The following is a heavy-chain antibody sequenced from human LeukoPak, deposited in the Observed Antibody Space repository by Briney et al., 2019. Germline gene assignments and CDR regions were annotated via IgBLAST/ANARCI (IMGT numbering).Heavy chain of an antibody. CDR3: ARDQYYDFWSGHRTSDY. CDR2: ISSRGNSI. V-gene: IGHV3-11*04. CDR1: GFTFSDYY. Sequence: GGSLRLSCAASGFTFSDYYMSWIRQAPGKGLEWVSYISSRGNSIYYADSVKGRFTISRDNAKNSLYLQMNSLRAEDTAVYYCARDQYYDFWSGHRTSDYWGQGTLVTVSS. J-gene: IGHJ4*02. D-gene: IGHD3-3*01.